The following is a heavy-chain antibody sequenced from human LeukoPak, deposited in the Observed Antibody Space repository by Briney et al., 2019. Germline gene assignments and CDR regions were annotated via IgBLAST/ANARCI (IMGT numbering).Heavy chain of an antibody. CDR2: IYYTGST. CDR1: GASISGGTYY. V-gene: IGHV4-39*01. Sequence: PSETLSLTCSVSGASISGGTYYWGWIRQPPGKGLEWIGSIYYTGSTYDNPSLKSRVTISVDTSNNQFFLKLSSVTAADTAVYYCARRGGSGRAFDYWGQGTLVTVSS. J-gene: IGHJ4*02. D-gene: IGHD1-26*01. CDR3: ARRGGSGRAFDY.